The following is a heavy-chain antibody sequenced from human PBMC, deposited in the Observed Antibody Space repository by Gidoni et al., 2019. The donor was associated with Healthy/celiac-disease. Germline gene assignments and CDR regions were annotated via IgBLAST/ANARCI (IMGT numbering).Heavy chain of an antibody. J-gene: IGHJ4*02. CDR1: GFPFSGSA. V-gene: IGHV3-73*02. Sequence: VPLVESGGGLVQPGGSLKLSCAASGFPFSGSAMHWVRQASGKGLEWVGRIRSKANSYATAYAASVKGRFTISRDDSKNTAYLQMNSLKTEDTAVYYCTRGDPFDYWGQGTLVTVSS. CDR2: IRSKANSYAT. CDR3: TRGDPFDY. D-gene: IGHD2-21*02.